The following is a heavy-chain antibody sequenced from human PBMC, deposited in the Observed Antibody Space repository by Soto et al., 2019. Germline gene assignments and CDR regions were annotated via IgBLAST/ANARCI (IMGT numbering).Heavy chain of an antibody. V-gene: IGHV4-30-4*01. J-gene: IGHJ5*02. D-gene: IGHD3-22*01. CDR2: IYYSGST. CDR1: GGSISSGDYY. CDR3: AREDYDSSGYYYGWSHWFDP. Sequence: QVQLQESGPGLVKPSQTLSLTCTVSGGSISSGDYYWSWIRQPPGKGLEWIGYIYYSGSTYYNPSLKSRVTISVDTSKNQFSLKLSSVTAADTAVYYCAREDYDSSGYYYGWSHWFDPWGQGTLVTVSS.